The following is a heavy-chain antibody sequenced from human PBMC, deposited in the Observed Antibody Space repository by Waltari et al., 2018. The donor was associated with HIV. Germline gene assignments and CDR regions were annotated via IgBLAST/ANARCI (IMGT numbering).Heavy chain of an antibody. J-gene: IGHJ5*02. CDR3: ARGSLLRNWLDP. V-gene: IGHV1-18*01. D-gene: IGHD3-22*01. CDR1: DYTFSHYG. CDR2: ISGLSEERR. Sequence: PLVQSCAEGKKPGASVKVSCKAADYTFSHYGISWLRQAPGQGLEWMGWISGLSEERRNYAQKFQGRVTLSTDTSTTTAYMELRSLRSDDTAIYYCARGSLLRNWLDPWGQGTLVTVSS.